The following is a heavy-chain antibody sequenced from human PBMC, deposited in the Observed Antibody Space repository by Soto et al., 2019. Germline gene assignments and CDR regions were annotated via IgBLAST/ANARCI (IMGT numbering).Heavy chain of an antibody. CDR2: ISSSSSYI. CDR3: ARDLRLGELSLFDKPDY. Sequence: EVQLWESGGGLVQPGGSLRLSCAASQFTFRYYAMSWVRQAPGKGLEWVSGISSSSSYIYYADSVKGRFTISRDNAKNSLYLQMNSLRAEDTAVYYCARDLRLGELSLFDKPDYWGQGTLVTVSS. CDR1: QFTFRYYA. V-gene: IGHV3-21*01. D-gene: IGHD3-16*02. J-gene: IGHJ4*02.